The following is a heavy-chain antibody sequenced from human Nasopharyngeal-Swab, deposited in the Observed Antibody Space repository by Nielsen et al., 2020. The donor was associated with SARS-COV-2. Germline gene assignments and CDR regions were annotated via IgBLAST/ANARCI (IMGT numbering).Heavy chain of an antibody. CDR1: GGSFSGYY. D-gene: IGHD3-10*01. Sequence: SETLSLTCAVYGGSFSGYYWSWIRQPPGKGLEWIGEINHSGSTNYNPSLKSRVTISVDKSMNQFSLKLSSVTAADTAVYYCARRSREYYYGSGSYYNGYYYGMDVWGQGTTVTVSS. V-gene: IGHV4-34*01. J-gene: IGHJ6*02. CDR3: ARRSREYYYGSGSYYNGYYYGMDV. CDR2: INHSGST.